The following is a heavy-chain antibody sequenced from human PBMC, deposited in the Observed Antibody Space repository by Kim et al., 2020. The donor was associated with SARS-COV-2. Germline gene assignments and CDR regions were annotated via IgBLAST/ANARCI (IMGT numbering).Heavy chain of an antibody. Sequence: GGSLRLSCAASGFTFSSYSMNWVRQAPGKGLEWVSYISSSSSTIYYADSVKGRFTISRDNAKNSLYLQMNSLRDEDTAVYYCARDQYGSGSYHHDYWGQGTLVTVSS. CDR1: GFTFSSYS. J-gene: IGHJ4*02. V-gene: IGHV3-48*02. D-gene: IGHD3-10*01. CDR2: ISSSSSTI. CDR3: ARDQYGSGSYHHDY.